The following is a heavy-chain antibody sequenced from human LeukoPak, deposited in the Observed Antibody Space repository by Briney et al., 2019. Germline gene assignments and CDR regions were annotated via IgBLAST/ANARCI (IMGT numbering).Heavy chain of an antibody. J-gene: IGHJ3*02. Sequence: GESLKISCKGSGYSFTSYWIGWVRQVPGKGLEWMGIIYPGDSDTRYSPSFQGQVTISADKSISTAYLQWSSLKASDTAMYYCASTIVGATRVEGAFDIWGQGTMVTVSS. D-gene: IGHD1-26*01. CDR2: IYPGDSDT. V-gene: IGHV5-51*01. CDR3: ASTIVGATRVEGAFDI. CDR1: GYSFTSYW.